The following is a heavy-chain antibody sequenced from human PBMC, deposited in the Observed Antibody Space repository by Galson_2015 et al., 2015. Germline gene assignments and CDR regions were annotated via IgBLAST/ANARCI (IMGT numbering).Heavy chain of an antibody. Sequence: PALVKPTQTLTLTCTFSGFSLSTSGMCVSWIRQPPGKALEWLALIDWDDDKYYSTSLKTRLIISKDTSKNQVVLTMTNMDPVDTATYYCARTPTTVTTEYYYYGMDVWDQGTTVTVSS. CDR1: GFSLSTSGMC. J-gene: IGHJ6*02. V-gene: IGHV2-70*01. CDR2: IDWDDDK. D-gene: IGHD4-17*01. CDR3: ARTPTTVTTEYYYYGMDV.